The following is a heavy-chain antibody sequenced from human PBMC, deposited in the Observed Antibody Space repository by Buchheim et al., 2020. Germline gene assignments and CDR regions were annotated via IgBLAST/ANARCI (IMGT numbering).Heavy chain of an antibody. CDR3: ARVPGFRDCGGDCSDY. V-gene: IGHV4-34*01. Sequence: QVQLQQWGAGLLKPSETLSLTCAVYGGSFSGYYWSWIRQHPGKGLEWIGYIYYSGSTYYNPSLKSRVTISVDTSKNQFSLKLSSVTAADTAVYYCARVPGFRDCGGDCSDYWGQGTL. CDR1: GGSFSGYY. D-gene: IGHD2-21*01. J-gene: IGHJ4*02. CDR2: IYYSGST.